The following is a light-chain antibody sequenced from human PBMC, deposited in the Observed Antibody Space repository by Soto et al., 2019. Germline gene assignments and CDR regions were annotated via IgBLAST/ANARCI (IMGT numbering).Light chain of an antibody. Sequence: EIVLTQSPGTLSLSPGDRATLSCRASQSFTSNYLAWYQQKPGQAPRLLLYGASRRAIGIPDRFSGSGSGTDFTLTISRLEPEDFAVYYCQQYDTSPPLTFGGGTKVEIK. J-gene: IGKJ4*01. CDR3: QQYDTSPPLT. V-gene: IGKV3-20*01. CDR2: GAS. CDR1: QSFTSNY.